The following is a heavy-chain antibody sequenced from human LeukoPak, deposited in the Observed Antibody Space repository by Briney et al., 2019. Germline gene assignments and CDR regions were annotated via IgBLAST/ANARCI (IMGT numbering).Heavy chain of an antibody. J-gene: IGHJ4*02. V-gene: IGHV4-4*02. Sequence: SETLSHTCGVSGGSITSTNWWSWVRQPPGQGLEWIGEISLTGRTNYDPSLIGRVIMSLDESRNQLSLTLTSVTAADTAMYYCTRESGPYCPFGYWGQGTLVVVPS. CDR3: TRESGPYCPFGY. CDR1: GGSITSTNW. CDR2: ISLTGRT. D-gene: IGHD1-26*01.